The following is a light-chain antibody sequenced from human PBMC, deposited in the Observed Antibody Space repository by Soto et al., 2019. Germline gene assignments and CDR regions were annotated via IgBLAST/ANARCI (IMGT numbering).Light chain of an antibody. V-gene: IGKV3-11*01. CDR2: DAS. Sequence: EIVLTQSPGTLSLSPGERATLSCRASQSVSNNYLAWYQQKPGQAPRLLIYDASNRATGIPARFSGSGSGTDFTLTISSLEPEDFAVYYCQQYNNWPRTFGQGTKVDIK. J-gene: IGKJ1*01. CDR3: QQYNNWPRT. CDR1: QSVSNNY.